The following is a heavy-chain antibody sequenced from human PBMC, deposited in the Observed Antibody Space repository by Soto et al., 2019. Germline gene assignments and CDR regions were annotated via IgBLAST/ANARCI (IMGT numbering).Heavy chain of an antibody. CDR1: GGSISSYY. Sequence: SETLSLTCTVSGGSISSYYWSWIRQPPGKGLEWIGYIYYSGSTNYNPSLKSRVTILVDTSKNQFSLKLSSVTAADTAVYYCARLIAAAAHFDYWGQGTLVTVSS. CDR2: IYYSGST. D-gene: IGHD6-13*01. V-gene: IGHV4-59*08. J-gene: IGHJ4*02. CDR3: ARLIAAAAHFDY.